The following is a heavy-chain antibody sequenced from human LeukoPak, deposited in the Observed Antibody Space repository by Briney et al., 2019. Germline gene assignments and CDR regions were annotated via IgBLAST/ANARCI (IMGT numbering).Heavy chain of an antibody. D-gene: IGHD1-26*01. CDR3: ARARSWQYYFDY. Sequence: SETLPLTCTVSGGSISSYYWSWIRQLPGKGLEWIGYIYYSGSTNYNPSLKSRVTISVDTSKNQFSLKLSSVTAADTAVYYCARARSWQYYFDYWGQGTLVTVSS. CDR1: GGSISSYY. V-gene: IGHV4-59*01. CDR2: IYYSGST. J-gene: IGHJ4*02.